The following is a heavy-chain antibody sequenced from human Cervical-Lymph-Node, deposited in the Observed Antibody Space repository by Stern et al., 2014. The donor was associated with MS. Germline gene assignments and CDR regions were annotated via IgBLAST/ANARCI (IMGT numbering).Heavy chain of an antibody. V-gene: IGHV1-46*01. CDR3: ARRYYDSSGLYYFDY. CDR2: INPSGGST. J-gene: IGHJ4*02. Sequence: QVQLVQSGAEVKKPGASVKVSCKASGYTFTSYYMHWVRQAPGQGLEWMGIINPSGGSTSYAQKFQGRGTMTRDTSTSTVYMELSSLRSEDTAVYYCARRYYDSSGLYYFDYWGQGTLVTVSS. D-gene: IGHD3-22*01. CDR1: GYTFTSYY.